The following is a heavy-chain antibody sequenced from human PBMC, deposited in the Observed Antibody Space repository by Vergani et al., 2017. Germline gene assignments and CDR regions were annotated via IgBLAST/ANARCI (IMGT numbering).Heavy chain of an antibody. J-gene: IGHJ4*02. D-gene: IGHD4-17*01. CDR3: ARGRDYGDYVDYFDY. CDR1: GFTFSSYE. Sequence: EVQLVESGGGLVQPGGSLRLSCAASGFTFSSYEMNWVRQAPVKGLEWVSYISSSGSTIFYADSVKGRFTISRDNAKNSLYLQMNSLRAEDTAVYYCARGRDYGDYVDYFDYWGQGTLVTVSS. V-gene: IGHV3-48*03. CDR2: ISSSGSTI.